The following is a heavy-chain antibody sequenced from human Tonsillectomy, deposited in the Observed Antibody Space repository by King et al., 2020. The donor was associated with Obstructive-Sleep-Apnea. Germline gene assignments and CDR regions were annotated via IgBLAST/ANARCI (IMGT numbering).Heavy chain of an antibody. CDR3: ARHIVPDY. D-gene: IGHD2-15*01. Sequence: QLQESGPGLVKPSETLSLTCTVSGGSISTYFWSWIRQPPGKGLELIGFIHYSGSTSYNPSLKSRVTISVDTSKNQFSLKLSSVTAADTAVYYCARHIVPDYWGQGTLVTVSS. V-gene: IGHV4-59*08. CDR2: IHYSGST. CDR1: GGSISTYF. J-gene: IGHJ4*02.